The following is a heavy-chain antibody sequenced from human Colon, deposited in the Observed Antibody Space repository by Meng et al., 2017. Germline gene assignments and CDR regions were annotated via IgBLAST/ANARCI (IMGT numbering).Heavy chain of an antibody. V-gene: IGHV3-74*01. J-gene: IGHJ6*02. D-gene: IGHD5-24*01. Sequence: GGSLRLSCAASGFTFSSKWMLWVRQAPGKGLVWVARINMDGSTTDYAESVRGRFTVSRDNARNTLYLQMNSLRAEDTAVYYCAREAEMATRKLTYYYGMDVWGQGTTVTVSS. CDR1: GFTFSSKW. CDR3: AREAEMATRKLTYYYGMDV. CDR2: INMDGSTT.